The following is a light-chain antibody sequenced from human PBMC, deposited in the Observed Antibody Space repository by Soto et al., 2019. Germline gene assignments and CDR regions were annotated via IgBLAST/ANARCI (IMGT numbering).Light chain of an antibody. CDR3: SSYTRSATLV. J-gene: IGLJ2*01. CDR2: EVS. V-gene: IGLV2-14*01. Sequence: QSALTQPASVSGSAGQAITISCTGTSSDVGGYKYVSWYQQHPGKAPKLIIHEVSSRPSGVSSRLSGSKSGNTASLTISGLQAEDEAGYYCSSYTRSATLVFGVGTTLTVL. CDR1: SSDVGGYKY.